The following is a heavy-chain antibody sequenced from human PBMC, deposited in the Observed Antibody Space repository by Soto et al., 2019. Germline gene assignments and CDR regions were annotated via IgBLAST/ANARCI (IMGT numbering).Heavy chain of an antibody. CDR1: GGSISSGGYY. CDR2: IYYSGST. V-gene: IGHV4-31*03. D-gene: IGHD6-13*01. J-gene: IGHJ4*02. CDR3: VGSFGVAAAGPFDH. Sequence: QVQLQESGPGLVKPSQTLSLTCTVSGGSISSGGYYWSWIRQHPGKGLEWIGYIYYSGSTYYNPSLKSRVNISVDTSKDQFSLKLRSVTAADTAVYYWVGSFGVAAAGPFDHWGQGTLVTVSS.